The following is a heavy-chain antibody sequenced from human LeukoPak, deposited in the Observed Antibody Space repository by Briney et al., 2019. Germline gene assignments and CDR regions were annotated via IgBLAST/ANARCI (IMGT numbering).Heavy chain of an antibody. CDR3: ASVEYYDILTGYSRPYYYYGMDV. V-gene: IGHV1-69*01. CDR1: GGTFSSYA. Sequence: SVKVSCKASGGTFSSYASSWVRQAPGQGLEWMGGIIPIFGTANYAQKFQGRVTITADESTSTAYMELSSLRSEDTAVYYCASVEYYDILTGYSRPYYYYGMDVWGQGTTVTVSS. CDR2: IIPIFGTA. J-gene: IGHJ6*02. D-gene: IGHD3-9*01.